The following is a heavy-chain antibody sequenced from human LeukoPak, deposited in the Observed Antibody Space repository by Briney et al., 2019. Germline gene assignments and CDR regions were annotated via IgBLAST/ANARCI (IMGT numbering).Heavy chain of an antibody. CDR1: GGSISSSNW. CDR3: AGHYYDSSGYYRDS. CDR2: IYHSGST. J-gene: IGHJ4*02. Sequence: PSETLSLTCAVSGGSISSSNWWSWVRQPPGKGLEWIGEIYHSGSTNYNPSLKSRVTISVDTSKNQFSLKLSSVTAADTAVYYCAGHYYDSSGYYRDSWGQGTLVTVSS. V-gene: IGHV4-4*02. D-gene: IGHD3-22*01.